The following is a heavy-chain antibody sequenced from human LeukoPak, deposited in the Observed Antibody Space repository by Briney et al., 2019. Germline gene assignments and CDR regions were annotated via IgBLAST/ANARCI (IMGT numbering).Heavy chain of an antibody. CDR3: ARLLVVPAAIGDAFDI. CDR1: GGSISSYY. D-gene: IGHD2-2*02. J-gene: IGHJ3*02. CDR2: IYYSGST. Sequence: SETLSLTCTVSGGSISSYYRSWIRQPPGKGLEWIGYIYYSGSTNYYPSLKSRVTISVDTSKNQFSLKLSSVTAADTAVYYCARLLVVPAAIGDAFDIWGQGTMVTVSS. V-gene: IGHV4-59*01.